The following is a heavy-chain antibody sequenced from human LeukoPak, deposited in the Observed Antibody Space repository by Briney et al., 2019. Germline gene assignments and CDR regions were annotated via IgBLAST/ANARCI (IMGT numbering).Heavy chain of an antibody. Sequence: SETLSLTCSVSGGSIGPYYWSWIRQPPGKGLEWIAYISDTGSTNYNPSLQSRVTMSLDMPKNQLSAKLSSVTAADTAVYYCARLDYDILTGRDVGGAWGQGTLVTVSS. J-gene: IGHJ5*02. V-gene: IGHV4-59*12. D-gene: IGHD3-9*01. CDR2: ISDTGST. CDR1: GGSIGPYY. CDR3: ARLDYDILTGRDVGGA.